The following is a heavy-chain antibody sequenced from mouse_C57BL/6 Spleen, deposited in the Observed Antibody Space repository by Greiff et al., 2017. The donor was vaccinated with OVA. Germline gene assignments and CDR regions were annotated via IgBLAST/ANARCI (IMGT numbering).Heavy chain of an antibody. J-gene: IGHJ4*01. D-gene: IGHD2-4*01. CDR1: GYTFTSYD. V-gene: IGHV1-85*01. Sequence: QVQLQQSGPELVKPGASVKLSCKASGYTFTSYDINWVKQRPGQGLEWIGWIYPRDGSTKYNEKLKGKATLTVDTSSTTTYMEIHSLTSEDAAVYFCARRIYYDYDDYAMDYWGQGTSVTVSS. CDR3: ARRIYYDYDDYAMDY. CDR2: IYPRDGST.